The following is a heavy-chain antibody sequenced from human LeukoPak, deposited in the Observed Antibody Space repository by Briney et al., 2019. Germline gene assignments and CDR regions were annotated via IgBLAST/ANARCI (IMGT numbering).Heavy chain of an antibody. CDR1: GFTFSTYG. CDR3: LTEDTPTVFDY. D-gene: IGHD5-18*01. V-gene: IGHV3-30*03. Sequence: GGSLRLSCAASGFTFSTYGLHWVRQAPGKGLEWVALISYDGGVRYYADSVKGRFTISRDNSKNTLYLQMNSLRTEDTAVYYCLTEDTPTVFDYWGQGILVTASS. CDR2: ISYDGGVR. J-gene: IGHJ4*02.